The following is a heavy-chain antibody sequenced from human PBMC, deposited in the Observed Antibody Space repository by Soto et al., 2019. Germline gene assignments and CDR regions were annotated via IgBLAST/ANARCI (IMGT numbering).Heavy chain of an antibody. Sequence: TSETLSLTCAVYGGSFSGYYWSWIRQPPGKGLEWIGEINHSGSTNYNPSLKSRVTISVDTSKNQFSLKLSSVTAADTAVYYCARGRITIFGVVIIRSYYYYMDVWGKGTTVTVSS. CDR2: INHSGST. D-gene: IGHD3-3*01. CDR3: ARGRITIFGVVIIRSYYYYMDV. V-gene: IGHV4-34*01. CDR1: GGSFSGYY. J-gene: IGHJ6*03.